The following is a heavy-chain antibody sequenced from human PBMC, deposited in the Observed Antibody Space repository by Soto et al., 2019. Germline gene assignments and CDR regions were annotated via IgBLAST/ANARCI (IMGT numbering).Heavy chain of an antibody. V-gene: IGHV1-2*02. CDR2: INPKSGGT. D-gene: IGHD1-7*01. CDR1: GYRFIDYF. CDR3: AREYNWNSHGGTVY. Sequence: GASVKVSCKASGYRFIDYFMHWGRRAPGQEREWMGWINPKSGGTKIEQKDQGRTTMTRDTSINTVFMELSRLRSNDTAVYFCAREYNWNSHGGTVYWGLGXLVTVAS. J-gene: IGHJ4*02.